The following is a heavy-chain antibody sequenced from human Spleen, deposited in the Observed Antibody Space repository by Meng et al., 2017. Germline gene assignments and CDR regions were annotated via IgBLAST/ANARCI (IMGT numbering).Heavy chain of an antibody. CDR1: GFTFTNYA. Sequence: GESLKISCAASGFTFTNYAMSWVRQAPGKGLEWVSTIGGSGGSTYYADSVEGRFTISRDNSQNTLYLQMNSLRAEDTAVYYCAKTGFGDYLCYYYGMDVWGQGTTVTVSS. V-gene: IGHV3-23*01. CDR2: IGGSGGST. D-gene: IGHD4-17*01. J-gene: IGHJ6*02. CDR3: AKTGFGDYLCYYYGMDV.